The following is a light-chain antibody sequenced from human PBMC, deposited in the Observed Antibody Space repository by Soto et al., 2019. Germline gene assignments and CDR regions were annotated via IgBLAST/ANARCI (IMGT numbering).Light chain of an antibody. CDR2: KAS. Sequence: DIQMTQSPSTLSASVGDRVTITCRASQSISTWLAWYQQKPGKAPNLLIYKASSLESGVPSRFSGSGSGTEFTLTISSLQADDFGTYYCQQYNTYSRTFGQGTKVEIK. CDR3: QQYNTYSRT. V-gene: IGKV1-5*03. J-gene: IGKJ1*01. CDR1: QSISTW.